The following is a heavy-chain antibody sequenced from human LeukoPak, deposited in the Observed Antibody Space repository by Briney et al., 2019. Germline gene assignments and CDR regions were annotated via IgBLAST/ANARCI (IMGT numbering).Heavy chain of an antibody. D-gene: IGHD4-17*01. CDR2: ISSGGSNI. Sequence: GGSLRLSCAASGFTFSSYEMNWVRQGPGKGLEWVSYISSGGSNIYYADSVKGRFTISRDNAKNSLYLQVNSLRDEDTAVYYCARIMTAETTSDYWGQGTLVTVSS. CDR1: GFTFSSYE. CDR3: ARIMTAETTSDY. J-gene: IGHJ4*02. V-gene: IGHV3-48*03.